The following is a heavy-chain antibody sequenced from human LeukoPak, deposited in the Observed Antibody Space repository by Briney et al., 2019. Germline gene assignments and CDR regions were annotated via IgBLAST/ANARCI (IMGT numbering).Heavy chain of an antibody. CDR1: GFXLSGNW. Sequence: GGSLRLSCAASGFXLSGNWIHWVRQAPGKGLVWVSRINSDGSSTSYADSVKGRFTISRDNAKNTLYLQMNSLRAEDTAAYYCARRDNYDYWGQGTLVTVSS. CDR2: INSDGSST. V-gene: IGHV3-74*01. CDR3: ARRDNYDY. D-gene: IGHD2-15*01. J-gene: IGHJ4*02.